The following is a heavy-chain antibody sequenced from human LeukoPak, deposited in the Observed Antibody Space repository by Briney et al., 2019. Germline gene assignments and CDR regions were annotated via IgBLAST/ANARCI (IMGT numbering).Heavy chain of an antibody. J-gene: IGHJ6*02. D-gene: IGHD3-3*01. CDR1: GYTFTSYG. V-gene: IGHV1-18*01. CDR2: ISAYNGNT. CDR3: ARGSGMSYYDFWSGYSDPFYYYGMDV. Sequence: ASVKVSCKASGYTFTSYGISWVRQAPGQGLEWMGWISAYNGNTNYAQKLQGRVTMTTDTSTSTAYMELRSLRSDDTAVYYCARGSGMSYYDFWSGYSDPFYYYGMDVWGQGTTVTVSS.